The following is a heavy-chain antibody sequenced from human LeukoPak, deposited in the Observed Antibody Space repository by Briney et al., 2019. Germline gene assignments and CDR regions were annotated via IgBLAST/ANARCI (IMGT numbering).Heavy chain of an antibody. Sequence: ASVKVSCKASGGTFSSYAISWVRQAPGQGLEWMGGIIPIFGTANYAQKFQGRVTITADESTSTAYMELSSLRSEDTAVYYCARVGSVAAAGTGGVYWGQGTLVTVSS. CDR1: GGTFSSYA. CDR2: IIPIFGTA. CDR3: ARVGSVAAAGTGGVY. J-gene: IGHJ4*02. D-gene: IGHD6-13*01. V-gene: IGHV1-69*13.